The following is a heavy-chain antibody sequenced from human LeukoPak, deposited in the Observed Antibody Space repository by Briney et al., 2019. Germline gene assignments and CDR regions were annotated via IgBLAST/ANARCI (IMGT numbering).Heavy chain of an antibody. CDR2: MYYRGNT. V-gene: IGHV4-39*01. D-gene: IGHD6-6*01. J-gene: IGHJ4*02. CDR1: GGSISSYY. Sequence: PSETLSLTCTVSGGSISSYYWSWIRQSPGRGLEWVGSMYYRGNTYYSPSLKSRVTIFADTSENQFSLKLSSVTAADTAVYYCARQSGAEYSSSYLAIDYWGQGTLVTVSS. CDR3: ARQSGAEYSSSYLAIDY.